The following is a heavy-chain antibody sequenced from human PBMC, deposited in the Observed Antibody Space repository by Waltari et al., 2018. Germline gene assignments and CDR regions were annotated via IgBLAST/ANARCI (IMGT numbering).Heavy chain of an antibody. J-gene: IGHJ6*02. Sequence: QVQLVQSGSELKKPGASVKVSCKASGYTFTSYAMNWVRQAPGHGLEWMGWINTTTGNPTYAQGFTGRFVFSLDTSVSTAYLQISSLKAEDTAVDYCARGVTMVQGVRPRDYYYVMDVWGQGTTVTVSS. CDR3: ARGVTMVQGVRPRDYYYVMDV. D-gene: IGHD3-10*01. V-gene: IGHV7-4-1*02. CDR2: INTTTGNP. CDR1: GYTFTSYA.